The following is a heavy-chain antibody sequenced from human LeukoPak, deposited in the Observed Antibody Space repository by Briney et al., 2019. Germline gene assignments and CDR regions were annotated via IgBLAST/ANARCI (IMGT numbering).Heavy chain of an antibody. CDR3: ARVWTICPSCYTREDY. D-gene: IGHD2-2*02. V-gene: IGHV3-74*01. J-gene: IGHJ4*02. CDR1: GFTLSSYW. Sequence: GGSLRLSCAASGFTLSSYWMHWVRQAPGKGLVWVSRINSDGSSTSYADSVKGRFTISRDNAKNTLYLQMNSLRAEDTAVYYCARVWTICPSCYTREDYWGQGTLVTVSS. CDR2: INSDGSST.